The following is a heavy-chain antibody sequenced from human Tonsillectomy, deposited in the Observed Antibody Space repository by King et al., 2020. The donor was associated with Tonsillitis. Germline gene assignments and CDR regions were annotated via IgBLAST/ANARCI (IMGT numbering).Heavy chain of an antibody. CDR3: ARASIAAAGTVGAFAI. Sequence: QLVQSGAEVKKPGESLKISCKGSGYSFTSYWIGWVRQMPGKGLEWMGIIYPGDSDTRYSPSFQGQVTISADKSISTAYLQWSSLKASVTAMYYCARASIAAAGTVGAFAICGQGTMVTVSS. CDR2: IYPGDSDT. D-gene: IGHD6-13*01. V-gene: IGHV5-51*03. CDR1: GYSFTSYW. J-gene: IGHJ3*02.